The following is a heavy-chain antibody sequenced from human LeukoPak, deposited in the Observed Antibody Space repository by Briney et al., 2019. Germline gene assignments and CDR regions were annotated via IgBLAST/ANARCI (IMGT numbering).Heavy chain of an antibody. CDR1: GGSFSGYY. CDR3: AREGGIYIRNFDY. V-gene: IGHV4-34*01. Sequence: PSETLSLTCAVYGGSFSGYYWSWIRQPPGKGLEWIGEINHSGSTNYNPSLKSRVTISVDTSKNQFSLKLSSVTAADTAVYYCAREGGIYIRNFDYWGQGTLVTVSS. CDR2: INHSGST. J-gene: IGHJ4*02. D-gene: IGHD3-16*01.